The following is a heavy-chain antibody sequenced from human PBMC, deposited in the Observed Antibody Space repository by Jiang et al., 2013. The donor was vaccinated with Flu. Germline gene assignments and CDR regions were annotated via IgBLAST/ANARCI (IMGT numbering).Heavy chain of an antibody. CDR3: ARANFWSGYSYYGMDV. V-gene: IGHV4-59*01. Sequence: SLTCAVSGGSISSYYWSWIRQPPGKGLEWIGYIYYSGSTNYNPSLRSRVTISVDTSKNQFSLKLSSVTAADTAVYYCARANFWSGYSYYGMDVWGQGTTVTVSS. CDR1: GGSISSYY. CDR2: IYYSGST. D-gene: IGHD3-3*01. J-gene: IGHJ6*02.